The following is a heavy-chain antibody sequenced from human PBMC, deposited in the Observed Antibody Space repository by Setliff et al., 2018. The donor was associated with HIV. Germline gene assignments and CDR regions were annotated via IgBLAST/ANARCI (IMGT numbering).Heavy chain of an antibody. CDR3: ATDPGYSSTWYSESFQH. V-gene: IGHV1-18*01. CDR1: GYTFSDYG. Sequence: GASVKVSCKASGYTFSDYGISWVRQAPGQGLEWMGGISAHNGRINYAQKFQGRVTMTTDRSTSTAYMELRSLRSDDTAMYYCATDPGYSSTWYSESFQHWGQGTVVTVSS. CDR2: ISAHNGRI. D-gene: IGHD6-13*01. J-gene: IGHJ1*01.